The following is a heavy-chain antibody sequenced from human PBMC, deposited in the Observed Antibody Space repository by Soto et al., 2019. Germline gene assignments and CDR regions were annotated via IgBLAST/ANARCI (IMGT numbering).Heavy chain of an antibody. J-gene: IGHJ4*02. CDR1: GFTFSDYA. CDR2: VSHDGRNT. D-gene: IGHD6-19*01. CDR3: AKGRRQWLVTSDFNY. Sequence: VQLVESGGGVVQPGRSLRLPCAASGFTFSDYAMHWVRQAPGKGLEWVAVVSHDGRNTHYADSVKGRFTISRDSSKNTVSLEMTSLRAEDTAVYYCAKGRRQWLVTSDFNYWGQGALVSVSS. V-gene: IGHV3-30*18.